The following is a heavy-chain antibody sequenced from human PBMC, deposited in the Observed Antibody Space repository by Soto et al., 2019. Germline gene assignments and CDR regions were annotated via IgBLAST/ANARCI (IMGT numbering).Heavy chain of an antibody. CDR2: ISAYNGNT. V-gene: IGHV1-18*01. CDR3: ARVDEGYCSSTSCPDDAFDI. Sequence: ASVKVSCKASGYTFTSYGISWVRQAPGQGVEWLGWISAYNGNTNYAQKLQGRVTMTTDTSTSTAYMELRSLRSDDTAVYYCARVDEGYCSSTSCPDDAFDIWGQGTMVTVSS. J-gene: IGHJ3*02. CDR1: GYTFTSYG. D-gene: IGHD2-2*01.